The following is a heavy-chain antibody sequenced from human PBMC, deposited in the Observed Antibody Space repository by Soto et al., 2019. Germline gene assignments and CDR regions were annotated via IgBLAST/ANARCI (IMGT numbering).Heavy chain of an antibody. J-gene: IGHJ4*02. V-gene: IGHV4-30-2*01. CDR1: GGSISSGGYS. CDR2: IYHSGST. CDR3: ARGMTTVTTYDY. D-gene: IGHD4-4*01. Sequence: QLQLQESGSGLVKPSQTLSLTCAVSGGSISSGGYSWSWIRQPPGKGLEWIGYIYHSGSTYYNPSLQRRVTISVDRAKNQFSLNLSSVTAADTAVYYCARGMTTVTTYDYWGQGTLVTVSS.